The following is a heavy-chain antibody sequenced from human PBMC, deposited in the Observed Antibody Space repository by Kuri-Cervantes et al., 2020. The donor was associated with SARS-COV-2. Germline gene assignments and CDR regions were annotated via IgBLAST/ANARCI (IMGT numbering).Heavy chain of an antibody. CDR1: GGSISSYY. CDR3: ARDPYGSGAFDY. Sequence: GSLRLSCTVSGGSISSYYWSWIRRPPGKGLEWIGYIYYSGSTNYNPSLKSRVTISVDTSKNQFSLKLSSVTAADTAVYYCARDPYGSGAFDYWGQGTLVTVSS. D-gene: IGHD3-10*01. J-gene: IGHJ4*02. CDR2: IYYSGST. V-gene: IGHV4-59*01.